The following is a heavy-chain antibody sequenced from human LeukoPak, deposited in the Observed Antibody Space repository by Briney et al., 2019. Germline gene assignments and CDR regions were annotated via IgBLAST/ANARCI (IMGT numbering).Heavy chain of an antibody. CDR3: ARDNSVRDEAWWFNP. Sequence: PGGSLRLSCAASGFTFSNYGMSWVRQAPGKGLEWVSSIRSSGDSTYYADSVKGRFTISRDNSKNTLYLQMSSLRSEDTAVYYCARDNSVRDEAWWFNPWGQGTLVTVSS. J-gene: IGHJ5*02. CDR2: IRSSGDST. CDR1: GFTFSNYG. V-gene: IGHV3-23*01. D-gene: IGHD5-24*01.